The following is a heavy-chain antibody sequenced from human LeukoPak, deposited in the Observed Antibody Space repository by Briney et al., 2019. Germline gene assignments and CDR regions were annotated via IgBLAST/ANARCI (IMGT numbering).Heavy chain of an antibody. D-gene: IGHD2-15*01. CDR1: GYTFTSHY. V-gene: IGHV1-46*01. CDR2: INPGGATT. CDR3: ARDEAYCSGGRCYPFDY. J-gene: IGHJ4*02. Sequence: SGKVSCKASGYTFTSHYIGWVRQAPGQGLEWMGIINPGGATTTYAQKFQGRVTMTRDTSTSTVNMELSSLRSEDTAVYYCARDEAYCSGGRCYPFDYWGQGTLVTVSS.